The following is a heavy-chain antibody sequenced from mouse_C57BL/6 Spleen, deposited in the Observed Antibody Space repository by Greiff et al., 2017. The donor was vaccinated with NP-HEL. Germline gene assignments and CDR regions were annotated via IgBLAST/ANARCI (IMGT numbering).Heavy chain of an antibody. V-gene: IGHV1-4*01. J-gene: IGHJ2*01. CDR3: ARAVLMTTVVGGGYFDY. Sequence: VQLQQSGAELARPGASVKMSCKASGYTFTSYTMHWVKQRPGQGLEWIGYINPSSGYTKYNQKFKDKATLTADKSSSTAYMQLSSLTSEDAAVYYCARAVLMTTVVGGGYFDYWGQGTTLTVSS. CDR1: GYTFTSYT. CDR2: INPSSGYT. D-gene: IGHD1-1*01.